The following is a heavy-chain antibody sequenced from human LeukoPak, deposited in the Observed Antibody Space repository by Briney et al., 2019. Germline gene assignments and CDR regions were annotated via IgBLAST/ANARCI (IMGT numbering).Heavy chain of an antibody. V-gene: IGHV4-61*09. CDR1: GGSISSGSHY. J-gene: IGHJ6*03. CDR2: INHSGST. Sequence: KPSQTLSLTCTVSGGSISSGSHYWSWIRQPAGKGLEWIGEINHSGSTNYNPSLKSRVTISVDTSKNQFSLKLSSVTAADTAVYYCAGIGYCTNGVCYSGYYYYYMDVWGKGTTVTVSS. D-gene: IGHD2-8*01. CDR3: AGIGYCTNGVCYSGYYYYYMDV.